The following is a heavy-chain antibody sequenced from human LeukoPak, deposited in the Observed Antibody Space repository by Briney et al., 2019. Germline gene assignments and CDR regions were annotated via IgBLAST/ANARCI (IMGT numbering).Heavy chain of an antibody. CDR1: GYTFTGYY. Sequence: ASVKVSCKASGYTFTGYYMHWVRQAPGQGLEWMGWINPNSGGTNYAQKFQGRVTMTRDTSISTAYMELSRLRSDDTAVYYCARSGGDYSNYGDAFDIWGQGTMVTVSS. V-gene: IGHV1-2*02. J-gene: IGHJ3*02. D-gene: IGHD4-11*01. CDR3: ARSGGDYSNYGDAFDI. CDR2: INPNSGGT.